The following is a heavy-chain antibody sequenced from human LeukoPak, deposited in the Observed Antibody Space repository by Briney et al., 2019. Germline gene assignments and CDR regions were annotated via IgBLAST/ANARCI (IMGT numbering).Heavy chain of an antibody. CDR3: ARDFSVWFGELLHDY. CDR2: ISSSSSYI. Sequence: PGGSLRLSCAASRFTFSSYSMNWVRQAPGKGLEWVSSISSSSSYIYYADSVKGRFTISRDNAKNSLYLQMNSLRAEDTAVYYCARDFSVWFGELLHDYWGQGTLVTVSS. CDR1: RFTFSSYS. D-gene: IGHD3-10*01. J-gene: IGHJ4*02. V-gene: IGHV3-21*01.